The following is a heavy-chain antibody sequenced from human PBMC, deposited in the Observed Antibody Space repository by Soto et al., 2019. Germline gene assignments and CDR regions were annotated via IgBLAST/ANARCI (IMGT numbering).Heavy chain of an antibody. Sequence: SDTLSLTCAVSGGSLSSGGYSWSWIRQPPGKGLEWIGYIYHSGSTYYNPSLKSRVTISVDRSKNQFSLKLSSVTAADTAVYYCARDSNYYDSSGHPSGFDPWGQGTLVTVSS. CDR2: IYHSGST. CDR1: GGSLSSGGYS. CDR3: ARDSNYYDSSGHPSGFDP. J-gene: IGHJ5*02. D-gene: IGHD3-22*01. V-gene: IGHV4-30-2*01.